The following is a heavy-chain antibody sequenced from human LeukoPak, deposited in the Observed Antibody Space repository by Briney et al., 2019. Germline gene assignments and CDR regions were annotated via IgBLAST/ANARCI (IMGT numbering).Heavy chain of an antibody. CDR1: GFTFSSYG. J-gene: IGHJ4*02. D-gene: IGHD1-26*01. CDR2: IWYDGSNK. V-gene: IGHV3-33*01. CDR3: ARLSVGVAIFDY. Sequence: GGSLRLSCAASGFTFSSYGMHWVRQAPGKGLEWVAVIWYDGSNKYYADSVKGRFTISRDNSKNTLYLQMNSLRAEDTAVYYCARLSVGVAIFDYWGQGTLVTVSS.